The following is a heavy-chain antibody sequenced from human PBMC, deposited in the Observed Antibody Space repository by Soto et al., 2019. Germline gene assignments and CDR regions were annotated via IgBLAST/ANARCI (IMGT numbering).Heavy chain of an antibody. CDR2: LYDLDGS. J-gene: IGHJ3*01. Sequence: GGSLRLSCAAFGFTISGKKYVAWVRQAPGKGLEWVSALYDLDGSFYATSVKGRFTTSSDSSKTTVYLQMNDLRPDDTAVYYCATWHEREHAYDVWGQGTTVTVSS. V-gene: IGHV3-53*01. CDR1: GFTISGKKY. CDR3: ATWHEREHAYDV. D-gene: IGHD1-1*01.